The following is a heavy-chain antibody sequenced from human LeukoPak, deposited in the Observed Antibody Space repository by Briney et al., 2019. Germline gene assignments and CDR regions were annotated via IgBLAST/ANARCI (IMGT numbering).Heavy chain of an antibody. Sequence: SVKVSCKASGGTFSSYAINWVRQAPGQGLEWMGGIIPIFGTPHNAQKFQGRVTIIADTSTSTAYMELNNLTSEDTAVYYCTRGRSVGATTRRVSFYFDYWGQGTLVTVSS. J-gene: IGHJ4*02. D-gene: IGHD1-26*01. CDR2: IIPIFGTP. CDR1: GGTFSSYA. V-gene: IGHV1-69*06. CDR3: TRGRSVGATTRRVSFYFDY.